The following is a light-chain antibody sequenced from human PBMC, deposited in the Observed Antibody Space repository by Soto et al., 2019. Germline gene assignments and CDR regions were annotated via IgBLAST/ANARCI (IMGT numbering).Light chain of an antibody. Sequence: QSALTQPASVSGSPGQSITLSCTGTSSDVGGYNYVSWYQQHPGKDPKLMIYDVSNRPSGVSNRFSGSKSGNTASLTISGLQAEDESDYYCSSYTGSSTPLVFGGGTKLTVL. CDR1: SSDVGGYNY. CDR2: DVS. V-gene: IGLV2-14*01. CDR3: SSYTGSSTPLV. J-gene: IGLJ3*02.